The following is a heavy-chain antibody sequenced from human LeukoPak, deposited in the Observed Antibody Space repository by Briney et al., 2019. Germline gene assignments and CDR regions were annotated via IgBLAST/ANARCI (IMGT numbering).Heavy chain of an antibody. J-gene: IGHJ4*02. D-gene: IGHD3-3*01. CDR2: ISSSSSYI. CDR1: GFTFSSYS. CDR3: AIRREWRDY. V-gene: IGHV3-21*01. Sequence: GGSLRLSCAASGFTFSSYSMNWVRQAPGERLEWVSSISSSSSYIYYADSVKGRFTISRDNAKNSLYLQMNSLRAEDTAVYYCAIRREWRDYWGQGTLVTVSS.